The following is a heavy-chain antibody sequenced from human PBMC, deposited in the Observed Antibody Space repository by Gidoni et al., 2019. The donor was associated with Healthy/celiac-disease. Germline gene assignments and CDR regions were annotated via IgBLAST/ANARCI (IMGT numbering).Heavy chain of an antibody. J-gene: IGHJ4*02. V-gene: IGHV4-31*03. CDR1: GGSISSGGYY. D-gene: IGHD2-21*02. CDR3: ASLKGGDLRAIDY. Sequence: QVQLQESGPGLVKPSQTLSLTCTVAGGSISSGGYYWSWIRQHPGKGLEWIGYIYYSGSTYYNPSLKSRVTISVDTSKNQFSLKLSSVTAADTAVYYCASLKGGDLRAIDYWGQGTLVTVSS. CDR2: IYYSGST.